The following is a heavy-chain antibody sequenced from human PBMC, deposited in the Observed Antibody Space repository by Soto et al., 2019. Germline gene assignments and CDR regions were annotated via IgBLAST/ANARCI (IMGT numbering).Heavy chain of an antibody. Sequence: ASVKVSCKASGYTFTNSGISWVRQAPGQGLEWMGWISTDNGNTNYAQHLQGRVSMTTDTSTSTAYMDLRSLRSDDTAVYYCARDKGITTFGVYSIYYYGMDVWGQ. CDR1: GYTFTNSG. D-gene: IGHD3-3*01. V-gene: IGHV1-18*01. J-gene: IGHJ6*02. CDR3: ARDKGITTFGVYSIYYYGMDV. CDR2: ISTDNGNT.